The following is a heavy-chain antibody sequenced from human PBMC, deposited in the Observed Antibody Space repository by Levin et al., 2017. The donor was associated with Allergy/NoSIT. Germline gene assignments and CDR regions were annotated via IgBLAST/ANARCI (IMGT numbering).Heavy chain of an antibody. V-gene: IGHV3-30*18. J-gene: IGHJ4*02. CDR3: AKVSANYDSSGYNDY. CDR2: ISYDGSNK. D-gene: IGHD3-22*01. CDR1: GFTFSSYG. Sequence: PGGSLRLSCAASGFTFSSYGMHWVRQAPGKGLEWVAVISYDGSNKYYADSVKGRFTISRDNSKNTLYLQMNSLRAEDTAVYYCAKVSANYDSSGYNDYWGQGTLVTVSS.